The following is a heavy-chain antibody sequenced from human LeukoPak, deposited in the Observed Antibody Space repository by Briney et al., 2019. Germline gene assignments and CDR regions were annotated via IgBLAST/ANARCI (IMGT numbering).Heavy chain of an antibody. CDR2: ITGSGDTT. D-gene: IGHD6-13*01. CDR3: VKDYSTIAAAANPLFDY. J-gene: IGHJ4*02. V-gene: IGHV3-23*01. CDR1: GXTFSSYA. Sequence: GGSLRLSCAASGXTFSSYALTWVRQAPGKGLEWVSGITGSGDTTFYADSVKGRFTISRDNSKNTLYLQMHSLTAEDTAVYYCVKDYSTIAAAANPLFDYWGQGALVTVSS.